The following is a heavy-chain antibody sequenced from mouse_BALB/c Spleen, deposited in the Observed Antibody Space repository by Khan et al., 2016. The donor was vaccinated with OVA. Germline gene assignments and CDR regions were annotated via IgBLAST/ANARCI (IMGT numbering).Heavy chain of an antibody. D-gene: IGHD1-1*02. CDR2: INPNNGGT. CDR1: GYTFSSYY. J-gene: IGHJ3*01. V-gene: IGHV1-53*01. CDR3: TRSGYGGFAY. Sequence: QVQLKQSGAELVKPGTSVRLSCKSSGYTFSSYYLYWVKQRPGQGLEWIGDINPNNGGTNCNEKFKNKATLTVDKSSSTAYMQLSGLTSEDSAVYYCTRSGYGGFAYWGQGTLVTVSA.